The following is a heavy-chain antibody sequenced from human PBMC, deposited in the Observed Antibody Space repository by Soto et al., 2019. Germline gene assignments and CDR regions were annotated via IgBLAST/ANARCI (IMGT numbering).Heavy chain of an antibody. CDR2: ISYDGSNK. J-gene: IGHJ3*02. CDR1: GFTFSSYG. Sequence: QVQLVESGGGVVQPGRSLRLSCAASGFTFSSYGMHWVRQAPGKGLEWVAVISYDGSNKYYADSVKGRFTISRDNSKNTLYLQMNSRRAEDTAVYYCAKECYDSSGYYYVEAFDIGGQGTMVTVSS. CDR3: AKECYDSSGYYYVEAFDI. V-gene: IGHV3-30*18. D-gene: IGHD3-22*01.